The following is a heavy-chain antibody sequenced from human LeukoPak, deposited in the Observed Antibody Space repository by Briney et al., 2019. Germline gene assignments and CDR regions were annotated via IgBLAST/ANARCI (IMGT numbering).Heavy chain of an antibody. D-gene: IGHD4-17*01. CDR1: GGSLRGYY. CDR2: MNHSGDS. J-gene: IGHJ4*02. V-gene: IGHV4-34*01. CDR3: ARGDYSVYTFDY. Sequence: PSETLSLTCGVYGGSLRGYYWSWIRQPPGKGLEWIGEMNHSGDSNNNPSLKSRVTISVDTSKNHFSLRLTSVTAADTAVYYCARGDYSVYTFDYWGQGTLVTVSS.